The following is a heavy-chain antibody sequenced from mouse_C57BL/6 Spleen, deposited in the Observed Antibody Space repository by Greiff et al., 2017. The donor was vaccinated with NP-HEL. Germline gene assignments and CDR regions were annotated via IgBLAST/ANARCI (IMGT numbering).Heavy chain of an antibody. CDR2: IDPSDSET. J-gene: IGHJ4*01. V-gene: IGHV1-52*01. CDR1: GYTFTSYW. D-gene: IGHD1-1*01. Sequence: VQLQQPGAELVRPGSSVKLSCKASGYTFTSYWMHWVKPRPIQGLEWIGNIDPSDSETHYNQKFQGKATLTVDKSSSTAYMQLSSLTSEDSAVDYCARPGGSSYGYAMDYWGQGTSVTVSS. CDR3: ARPGGSSYGYAMDY.